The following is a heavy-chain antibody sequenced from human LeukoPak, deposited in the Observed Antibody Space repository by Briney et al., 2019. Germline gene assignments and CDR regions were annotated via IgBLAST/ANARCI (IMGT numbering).Heavy chain of an antibody. J-gene: IGHJ3*02. D-gene: IGHD2-15*01. V-gene: IGHV4-61*02. CDR2: ISTSGTS. CDR3: ARDMYCNPVRFDI. CDR1: GGSISSGSYY. Sequence: SETLSLTCTVSGGSISSGSYYWSWIRQPAGKGLEWIGRISTSGTSNYNPSLNSRVTISLDTSKNQFSLRLSSVTAADTAVYYCARDMYCNPVRFDIWGQGTMVTVSS.